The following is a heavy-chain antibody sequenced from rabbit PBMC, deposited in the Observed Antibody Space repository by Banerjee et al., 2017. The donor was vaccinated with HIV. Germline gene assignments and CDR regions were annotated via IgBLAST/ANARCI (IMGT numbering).Heavy chain of an antibody. V-gene: IGHV1S45*01. J-gene: IGHJ4*01. CDR3: ARDLPISDGYSFDL. D-gene: IGHD6-1*01. Sequence: QEQLKETGGGLVQPGGSLTLSCKGSGFDFSSYYMGWVRQAPGKGLEWIACIDAAVIEDTYYATWAKGRFTISKPSSTTVTLQMTSLTAADTATYFCARDLPISDGYSFDLWGPGTLVTVS. CDR1: GFDFSSYY. CDR2: IDAAVIEDT.